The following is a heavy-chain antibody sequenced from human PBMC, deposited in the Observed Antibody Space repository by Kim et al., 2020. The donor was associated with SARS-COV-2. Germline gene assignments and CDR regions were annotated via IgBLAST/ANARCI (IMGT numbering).Heavy chain of an antibody. CDR3: ARSVWCGELSTQGWFDP. D-gene: IGHD3-10*01. Sequence: LQGRVTISVDTSKNQFSSKLSSVTAADTAVYYCARSVWCGELSTQGWFDPWGQGTLVTVSS. V-gene: IGHV4-59*01. J-gene: IGHJ5*02.